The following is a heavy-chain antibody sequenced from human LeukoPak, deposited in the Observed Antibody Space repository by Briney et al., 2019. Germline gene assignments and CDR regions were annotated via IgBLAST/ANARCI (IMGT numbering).Heavy chain of an antibody. CDR2: INHSGST. J-gene: IGHJ6*02. Sequence: SETLSLTCAVYGGSFSGYYWSWIRQPLGKGLEWIGEINHSGSTNYNPSLKSRVTISVDTSKNQFSLKLSSVTAADTAVYYCARGPYYYYYGMDVWGQGTTVTVSS. CDR3: ARGPYYYYYGMDV. V-gene: IGHV4-34*01. CDR1: GGSFSGYY.